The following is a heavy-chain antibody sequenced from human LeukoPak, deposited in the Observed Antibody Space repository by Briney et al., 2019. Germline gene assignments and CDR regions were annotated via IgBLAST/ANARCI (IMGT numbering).Heavy chain of an antibody. CDR2: IYSSGST. CDR3: ARGGKTTVVTM. V-gene: IGHV4-4*07. D-gene: IGHD4-23*01. CDR1: GGSINSYY. Sequence: SETLSLTCTVSGGSINSYYWSWIRQPAGKGLEWIGRIYSSGSTNYNPSLKSRVSMSVDTSKNQFSLKLTSVTAADTAVYYCARGGKTTVVTMWGQGILVTVSS. J-gene: IGHJ4*02.